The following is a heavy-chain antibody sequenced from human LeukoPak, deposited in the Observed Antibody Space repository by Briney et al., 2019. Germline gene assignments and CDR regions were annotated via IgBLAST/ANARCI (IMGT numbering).Heavy chain of an antibody. CDR3: ARQKLASRNTFVF. Sequence: PGGSLRLSCAAAGFTLSSYWMSWVRQTPGKGLEWVANIKEDGSEKYYVDSVKGRFTISRDNAKLSLYLKINTVSSEDTAVYYCARQKLASRNTFVFWGQGGLVTVS. V-gene: IGHV3-7*01. D-gene: IGHD6-13*01. J-gene: IGHJ4*02. CDR1: GFTLSSYW. CDR2: IKEDGSEK.